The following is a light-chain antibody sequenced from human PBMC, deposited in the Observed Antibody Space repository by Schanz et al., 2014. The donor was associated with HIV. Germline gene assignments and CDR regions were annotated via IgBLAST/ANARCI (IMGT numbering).Light chain of an antibody. CDR2: GAS. V-gene: IGKV3-20*01. CDR3: QYFGNSGGT. CDR1: QSVSSTY. Sequence: EIVLTQSPGTLSLSPGDRATLSCRASQSVSSTYLAWYQQKPGQAPRLLIFGASTRATGIPARFSGSGSGTEFTLTISRLEPEDFAVYYCQYFGNSGGTFGGGTKVEIK. J-gene: IGKJ4*01.